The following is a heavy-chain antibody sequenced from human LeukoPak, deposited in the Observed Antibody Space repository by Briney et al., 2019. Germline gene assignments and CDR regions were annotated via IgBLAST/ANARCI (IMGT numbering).Heavy chain of an antibody. CDR1: GYTFTGYY. D-gene: IGHD3-10*01. Sequence: GASVKVSCKASGYTFTGYYMHWVRQAPGQGLEWMGWINPNSGGTNYAQRFQGWVTMTRDTSISTAYMELSRLRSDDTAVYYCARAITMVRGVILGYWGQGTLVTVSS. J-gene: IGHJ4*02. CDR2: INPNSGGT. CDR3: ARAITMVRGVILGY. V-gene: IGHV1-2*04.